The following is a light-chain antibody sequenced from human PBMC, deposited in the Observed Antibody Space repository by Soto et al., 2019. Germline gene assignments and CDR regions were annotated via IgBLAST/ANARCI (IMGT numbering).Light chain of an antibody. CDR1: SSDVGGYNY. CDR2: DVS. J-gene: IGLJ1*01. Sequence: QPALTQPASVSGTPGHSITISCTGTSSDVGGYNYVSWYQQHPGKAPKLMIYDVSNRPSGVSNRFSGSKSGNTASLTISGLQAEDEADYYCSSYTSSSTGVFGTGTKVTVL. CDR3: SSYTSSSTGV. V-gene: IGLV2-14*01.